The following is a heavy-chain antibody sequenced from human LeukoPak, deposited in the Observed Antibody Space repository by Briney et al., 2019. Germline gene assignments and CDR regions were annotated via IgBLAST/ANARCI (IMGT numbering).Heavy chain of an antibody. V-gene: IGHV3-21*05. Sequence: PGGSLRLSCAASGFTFSTYTMNWVRQAPGKGLEWISYITTSRTTYYADSVKGRFTISRDNAKNSLYLQMNSLRAEDTAAFYCARVDDSNGYLASGDAFGIWGQGTMVTVSS. CDR2: ITTSRTT. CDR3: ARVDDSNGYLASGDAFGI. D-gene: IGHD3-22*01. J-gene: IGHJ3*02. CDR1: GFTFSTYT.